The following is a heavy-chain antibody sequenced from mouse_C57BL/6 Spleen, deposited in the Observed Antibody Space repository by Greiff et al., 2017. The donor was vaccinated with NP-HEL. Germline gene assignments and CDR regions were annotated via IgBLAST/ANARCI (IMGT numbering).Heavy chain of an antibody. D-gene: IGHD2-3*01. V-gene: IGHV1-55*01. CDR2: IYPGSGST. J-gene: IGHJ3*01. Sequence: QVQLKQPGAELVKPGASVKMSCKASGYTFTSYWITWVKQRPGQGLEWIGDIYPGSGSTNYNEKFKSKATLTVDTSSSTAYMQLSSLTSEDSAVYYCARDGLDDGYSAWFAYWGQGTLVTVSA. CDR1: GYTFTSYW. CDR3: ARDGLDDGYSAWFAY.